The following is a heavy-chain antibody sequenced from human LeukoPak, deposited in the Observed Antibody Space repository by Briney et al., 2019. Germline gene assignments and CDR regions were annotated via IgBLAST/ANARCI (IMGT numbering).Heavy chain of an antibody. Sequence: GGSMRLSCAASGFIFTDYWMHWVRQGPGKELVWVARISGDGRGTTYVDSVKGRFTISRDNAKSTAFLQMNSLRAEDTAVYYCATPYSSSWYPFDCWGQGTLVTVSS. V-gene: IGHV3-74*01. CDR2: ISGDGRGT. CDR1: GFIFTDYW. J-gene: IGHJ4*02. D-gene: IGHD6-13*01. CDR3: ATPYSSSWYPFDC.